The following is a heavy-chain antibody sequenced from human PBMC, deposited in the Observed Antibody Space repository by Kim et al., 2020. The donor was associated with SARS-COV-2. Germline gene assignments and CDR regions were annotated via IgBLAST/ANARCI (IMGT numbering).Heavy chain of an antibody. CDR2: TYYSGST. CDR3: ARVAEIMITFGGVIELFDP. Sequence: SETLSLTCTVSGGSISSYYWSWIRQPPGKGLEWIGYTYYSGSTNYNPSLKSRVTISVDTSKNQFSLKLSTVTAADTAVYYCARVAEIMITFGGVIELFDPWGQGTLVTVSS. J-gene: IGHJ5*02. D-gene: IGHD3-16*02. V-gene: IGHV4-59*01. CDR1: GGSISSYY.